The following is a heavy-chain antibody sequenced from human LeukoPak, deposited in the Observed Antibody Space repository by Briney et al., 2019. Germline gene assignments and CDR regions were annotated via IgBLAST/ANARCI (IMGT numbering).Heavy chain of an antibody. CDR2: ISYDGSNK. CDR1: GFTFSSYG. V-gene: IGHV3-30*18. D-gene: IGHD3-10*01. Sequence: PGGSLRLSCAASGFTFSSYGMHWVRQAPGKGLEWVAVISYDGSNKYYADSVKGRFTISRDNSKNTLYLQMNSLRAEDTAVYYCAKDQYYYGSGSHLAFDYWGQGTLVTVSS. J-gene: IGHJ4*02. CDR3: AKDQYYYGSGSHLAFDY.